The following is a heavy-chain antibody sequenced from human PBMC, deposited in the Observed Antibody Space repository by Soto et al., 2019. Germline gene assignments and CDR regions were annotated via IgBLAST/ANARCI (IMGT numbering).Heavy chain of an antibody. D-gene: IGHD2-2*01. V-gene: IGHV3-30*18. J-gene: IGHJ6*02. CDR3: SKVGVVVGPAAIDNYYGMDV. Sequence: GGSLRLSCAASGFTFSSYGMHWVRQAPGKGLEWVAVISYDGGNTYYADSVKGRFTISRDNSKNTLYLQMNSRRAEDTAVYYCSKVGVVVGPAAIDNYYGMDVWGQGTTVTVSS. CDR2: ISYDGGNT. CDR1: GFTFSSYG.